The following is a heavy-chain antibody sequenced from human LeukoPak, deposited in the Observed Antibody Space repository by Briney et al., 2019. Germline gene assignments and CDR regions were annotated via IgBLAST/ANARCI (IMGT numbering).Heavy chain of an antibody. Sequence: GGSLRLSCAASGFTFSNYGMHWVRQAPGKGLEWVAVIWYDGSNKYYADSVKGRFTISRDNSKNTLYLQMNSLRAEDTAVYYCARAYCSGGSCYPIDYWGQGTLVTVSS. CDR3: ARAYCSGGSCYPIDY. D-gene: IGHD2-15*01. CDR1: GFTFSNYG. V-gene: IGHV3-33*01. J-gene: IGHJ4*02. CDR2: IWYDGSNK.